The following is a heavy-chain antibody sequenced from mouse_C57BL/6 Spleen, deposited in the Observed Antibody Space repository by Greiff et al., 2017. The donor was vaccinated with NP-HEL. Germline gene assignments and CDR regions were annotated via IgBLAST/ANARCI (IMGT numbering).Heavy chain of an antibody. CDR2: IDPETGGT. CDR1: GYTFTDYE. Sequence: QVQLQQSGAELVRPGASVTLSCKASGYTFTDYEMHWVKQTPVHGLEWIGAIDPETGGTAYNQKFKGKAILTADKSSSTAYMELRSLTSEDSAVYYCTRDYGSSYGFAYWGKGTLVTVSA. CDR3: TRDYGSSYGFAY. J-gene: IGHJ3*01. V-gene: IGHV1-15*01. D-gene: IGHD1-1*01.